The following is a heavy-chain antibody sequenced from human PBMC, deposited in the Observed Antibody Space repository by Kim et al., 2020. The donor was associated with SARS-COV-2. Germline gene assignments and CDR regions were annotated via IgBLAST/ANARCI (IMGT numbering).Heavy chain of an antibody. Sequence: YHNPSLKSRVTISVDTSKNQFSLRLSSVTAADTAVYYCASYGSGSSFDYWGQGTLVTVSS. J-gene: IGHJ4*02. CDR3: ASYGSGSSFDY. D-gene: IGHD3-10*01. V-gene: IGHV4-31*02.